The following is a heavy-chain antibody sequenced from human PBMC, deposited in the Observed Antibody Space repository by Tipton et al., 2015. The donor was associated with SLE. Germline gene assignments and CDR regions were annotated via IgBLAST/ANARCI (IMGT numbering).Heavy chain of an antibody. V-gene: IGHV4-61*02. D-gene: IGHD3-10*01. Sequence: TLSLTCTVSGGSISSGSYYWSWVRQPAGKGLEWIGRIYTSGSTNYNPSLKSRVTISVDTSKNQFSLKLSSVTAADTAVYYCARCNSGSYDAFDIWGQGTMVTVSS. CDR3: ARCNSGSYDAFDI. CDR2: IYTSGST. CDR1: GGSISSGSYY. J-gene: IGHJ3*02.